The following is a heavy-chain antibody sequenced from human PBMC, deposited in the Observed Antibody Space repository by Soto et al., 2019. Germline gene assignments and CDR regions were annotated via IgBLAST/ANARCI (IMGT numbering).Heavy chain of an antibody. CDR3: AKYIRGGGTARPPHY. V-gene: IGHV3-30*18. CDR2: ISYDGSNI. CDR1: GFAFSVYG. D-gene: IGHD6-6*01. Sequence: GGSLRLSCAASGFAFSVYGMHWVRQAPGKGLEWVAVISYDGSNIYYGDSVKGRFTISRDNSKNTLYLQMNSLRAEDTAVYYCAKYIRGGGTARPPHYWGQGTLVTVSS. J-gene: IGHJ4*02.